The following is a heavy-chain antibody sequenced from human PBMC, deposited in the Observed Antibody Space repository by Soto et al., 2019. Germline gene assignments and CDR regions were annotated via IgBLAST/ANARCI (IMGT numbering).Heavy chain of an antibody. V-gene: IGHV3-64*01. CDR3: ARRARADYYYMDV. Sequence: EVQLVESGGGLAQPGGSLRLSCAASGFTLSSDAMDWVRQAPGKGLEYVSGISSSGIGTYYANSVKGRFTISRDNSKNTVYLQMDSLRPEDMAVYYCARRARADYYYMDVWGKGTTVTVS. CDR1: GFTLSSDA. D-gene: IGHD6-6*01. CDR2: ISSSGIGT. J-gene: IGHJ6*03.